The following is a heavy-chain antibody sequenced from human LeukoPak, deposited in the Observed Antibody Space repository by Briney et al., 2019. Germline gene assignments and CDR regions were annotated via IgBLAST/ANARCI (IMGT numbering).Heavy chain of an antibody. V-gene: IGHV3-23*01. CDR1: GFTFSTYA. CDR3: ANWIGSSSRDY. J-gene: IGHJ4*02. Sequence: GGSLRLSCAASGFTFSTYAMTWVRQAPGKGLEWVSGINSNGDEIYYADSVRGRFTISRDNTNNALYLQMDSLRAEDTAVYYCANWIGSSSRDYWGQGTLVTVSS. D-gene: IGHD6-6*01. CDR2: INSNGDEI.